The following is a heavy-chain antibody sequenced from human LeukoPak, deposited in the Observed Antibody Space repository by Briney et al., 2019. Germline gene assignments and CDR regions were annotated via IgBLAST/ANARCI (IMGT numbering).Heavy chain of an antibody. CDR3: ARSVGSWDPFDY. V-gene: IGHV1-69*13. CDR1: GGTFSSYA. J-gene: IGHJ4*02. Sequence: SVKVSCKASGGTFSSYAISWVRQAPGQGLEWMGGIIPIFGTANYAQKFQGRVTITADESTSTAYMELSSLRPEDTAVYYCARSVGSWDPFDYWGQGTLVTVSS. D-gene: IGHD6-13*01. CDR2: IIPIFGTA.